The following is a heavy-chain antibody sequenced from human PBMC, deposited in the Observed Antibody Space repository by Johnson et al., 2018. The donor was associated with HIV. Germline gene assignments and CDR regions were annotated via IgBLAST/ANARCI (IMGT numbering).Heavy chain of an antibody. J-gene: IGHJ3*02. V-gene: IGHV3-23*04. D-gene: IGHD5-18*01. CDR2: ISGGDHVT. CDR3: AKDLSGYSYGYGAFDI. Sequence: VQLVESGGGLVLPAGSLRLSCAASGFPFSSYWMSWVRQALVKVLEWVSFISGGDHVTYYADAVKGRLAISRDNSKNTLYLQMNRLRAEDTAVYYCAKDLSGYSYGYGAFDIWGQGTMVTVSS. CDR1: GFPFSSYW.